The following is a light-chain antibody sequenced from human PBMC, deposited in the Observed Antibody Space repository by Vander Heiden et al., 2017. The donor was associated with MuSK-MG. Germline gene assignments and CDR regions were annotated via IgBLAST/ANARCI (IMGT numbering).Light chain of an antibody. J-gene: IGKJ1*01. CDR1: RRVTSTY. CDR3: QRDESLSWT. Sequence: EIVLTQSPDTLSLSPGQRATLSCRASRRVTSTYLAWYQQKPGQAPRLLIYSASSRAPGIPDRFSGSGSGTDFTLTISRLEPEDFAVYYCQRDESLSWTFGQGTKVEIK. V-gene: IGKV3-20*01. CDR2: SAS.